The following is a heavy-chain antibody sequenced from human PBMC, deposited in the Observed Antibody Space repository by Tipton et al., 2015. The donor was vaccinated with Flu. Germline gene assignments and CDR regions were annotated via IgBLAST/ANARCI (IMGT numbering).Heavy chain of an antibody. V-gene: IGHV4-39*07. CDR3: ARGNLRFLEWLPKYNWFDP. CDR2: INHSGRT. CDR1: GGSISSSSYY. D-gene: IGHD3-3*01. Sequence: TLSLTCTVSGGSISSSSYYWSWIRQPPGKGLEWIGEINHSGRTNYNPSLKSRVTISVDTSKNQFSLKLSSVTAADTAVYYCARGNLRFLEWLPKYNWFDPWGQGTLVTVSS. J-gene: IGHJ5*02.